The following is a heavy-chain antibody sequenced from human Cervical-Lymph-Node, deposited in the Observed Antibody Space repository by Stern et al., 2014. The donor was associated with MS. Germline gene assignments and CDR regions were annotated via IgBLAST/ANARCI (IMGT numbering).Heavy chain of an antibody. Sequence: EVQLLESGGGLVQPGGSLRLSCAASGFIFSSYWMHWVRQAPGKGLVWVSRINSDGRSTSYADSVKGRFTISRDNAKNTLYLQMNSLRAEDTAVYYCARNNHYGSGSYVSYWGQGTLVTVSS. CDR3: ARNNHYGSGSYVSY. CDR1: GFIFSSYW. CDR2: INSDGRST. J-gene: IGHJ4*02. V-gene: IGHV3-74*02. D-gene: IGHD3-10*01.